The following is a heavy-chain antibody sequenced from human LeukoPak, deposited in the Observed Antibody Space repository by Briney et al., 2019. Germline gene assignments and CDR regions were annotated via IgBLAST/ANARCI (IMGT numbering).Heavy chain of an antibody. D-gene: IGHD1-26*01. V-gene: IGHV3-23*01. CDR1: GFTFSSYV. Sequence: PGGSLRLSCAASGFTFSSYVMSWVRQAPGKGLEWVSTISGSGSSTYYADSVKGRSTIFRDNAKNTLYLQMNSLRAEDTAVYYCVRDLGGRSGHWGQGTLVTVSS. CDR2: ISGSGSST. J-gene: IGHJ4*02. CDR3: VRDLGGRSGH.